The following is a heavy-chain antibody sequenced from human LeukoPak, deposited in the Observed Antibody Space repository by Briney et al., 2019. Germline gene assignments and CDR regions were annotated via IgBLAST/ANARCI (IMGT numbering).Heavy chain of an antibody. Sequence: SETLSLTCTVSGGSISSYYWSWIRQPAGKGLEWIGRIYTSGSTNYNPSLKSRVTMSVGTSKNQFSLKLSSVTAADTAVYYCARDRRYYYDSSASNDAFDIWGQGTMVTVSS. V-gene: IGHV4-4*07. CDR2: IYTSGST. D-gene: IGHD3-22*01. CDR1: GGSISSYY. CDR3: ARDRRYYYDSSASNDAFDI. J-gene: IGHJ3*02.